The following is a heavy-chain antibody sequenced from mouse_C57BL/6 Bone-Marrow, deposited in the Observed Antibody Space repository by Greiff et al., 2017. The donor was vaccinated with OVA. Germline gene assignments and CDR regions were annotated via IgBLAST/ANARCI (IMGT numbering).Heavy chain of an antibody. CDR1: GYTFTSYW. J-gene: IGHJ2*01. D-gene: IGHD1-1*01. Sequence: QVQLQQPGAELVKPGASVKLSCKASGYTFTSYWMHWVKQRPGQGLEWIGMIHPNSGSTNYNEKFKSKATLTVDKSSSTAYMQLSSLTSEDSAVYDCARRAYGSLYYFDYWGQGTTLTVSS. V-gene: IGHV1-64*01. CDR2: IHPNSGST. CDR3: ARRAYGSLYYFDY.